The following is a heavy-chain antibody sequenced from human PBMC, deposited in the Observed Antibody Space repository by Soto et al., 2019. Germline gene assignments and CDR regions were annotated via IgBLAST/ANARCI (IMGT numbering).Heavy chain of an antibody. J-gene: IGHJ3*02. D-gene: IGHD5-12*01. Sequence: VGSLRLSCAASGFTFSSYGMHWVRQAPGKGLEWVAVISYDGSNKYYADSVKGRFTISRDNSKNTLYLQMNSLRAEDTAVYYCAKVRVEMATFDAFDIWGQRTMVTVSS. CDR2: ISYDGSNK. V-gene: IGHV3-30*18. CDR1: GFTFSSYG. CDR3: AKVRVEMATFDAFDI.